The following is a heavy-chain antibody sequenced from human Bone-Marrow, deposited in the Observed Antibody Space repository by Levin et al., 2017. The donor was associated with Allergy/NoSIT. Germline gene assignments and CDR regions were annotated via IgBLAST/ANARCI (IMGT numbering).Heavy chain of an antibody. D-gene: IGHD3-22*01. CDR1: GYTFTDYY. CDR3: ARDPDYYDGAFDI. V-gene: IGHV1-2*02. CDR2: INPNSGGT. Sequence: GESLKISCKASGYTFTDYYMNWVRQAPGQGLEWMGWINPNSGGTNYAQKFQGRVTMTRDTSISTAYMELSGLGSDDTAVYYCARDPDYYDGAFDIWGQGTMVTVSS. J-gene: IGHJ3*02.